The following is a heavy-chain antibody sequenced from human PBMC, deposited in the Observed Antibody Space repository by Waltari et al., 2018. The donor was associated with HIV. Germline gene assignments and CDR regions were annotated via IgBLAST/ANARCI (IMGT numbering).Heavy chain of an antibody. CDR2: IYSLGQT. J-gene: IGHJ5*02. Sequence: QLQLQESGPGLVKTSETLSLTCTVSGASVSSTSHYWGWIRQTPGKGLEWIASIYSLGQTYCNPSLQGRVAISADTSRSQCSLKLTSVTAADTAVYYCASHGGLYCSSGRCYPWFDAGCQGTQVTVSS. V-gene: IGHV4-39*01. CDR1: GASVSSTSHY. D-gene: IGHD2-15*01. CDR3: ASHGGLYCSSGRCYPWFDA.